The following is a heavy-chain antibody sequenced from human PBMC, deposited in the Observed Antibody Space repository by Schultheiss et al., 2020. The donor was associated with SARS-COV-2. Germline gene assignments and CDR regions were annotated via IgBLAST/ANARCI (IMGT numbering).Heavy chain of an antibody. D-gene: IGHD1-26*01. Sequence: GESLKISCKASGYTFTSYGITWVRQAPGQGLEWMGWISAYNGNTYNAQKLQGRVTLTTDTSTSTAYMELRNLRSDETAVYYCSRSGWELPDHYYGMDVWGQGTTVTVSS. CDR1: GYTFTSYG. J-gene: IGHJ6*02. CDR3: SRSGWELPDHYYGMDV. CDR2: ISAYNGNT. V-gene: IGHV1-18*01.